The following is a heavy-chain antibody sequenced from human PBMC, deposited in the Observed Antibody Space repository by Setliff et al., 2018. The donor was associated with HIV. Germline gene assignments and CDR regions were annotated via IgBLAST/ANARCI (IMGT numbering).Heavy chain of an antibody. J-gene: IGHJ4*02. CDR3: ARYSSSWHTFDY. Sequence: SETLSLTCSVPGGSISSANFYWTWIRQPAGKGLEWIGLLYTSGSTNYNPSLKSRVTMSIDTSKNHFSLKLVSVTPEDTAVYHCARYSSSWHTFDYWGQGTPVTVSS. CDR2: LYTSGST. V-gene: IGHV4-61*02. D-gene: IGHD6-13*01. CDR1: GGSISSANFY.